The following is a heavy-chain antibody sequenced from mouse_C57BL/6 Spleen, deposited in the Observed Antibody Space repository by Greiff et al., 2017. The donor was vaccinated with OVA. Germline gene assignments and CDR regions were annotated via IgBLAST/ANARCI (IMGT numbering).Heavy chain of an antibody. CDR2: IWGVGST. D-gene: IGHD2-2*01. V-gene: IGHV2-6*01. Sequence: VQVVESGPGLVAPSQSLSITCTVSGFSLTSYGVDWVRQSPGKGLEWLGVIWGVGSTNYNSALKSRLSISKDNSKSQVFLKMNSLQTDDTAMYYCATATGYDVNAMDYWGQGTSVTVSS. CDR1: GFSLTSYG. CDR3: ATATGYDVNAMDY. J-gene: IGHJ4*01.